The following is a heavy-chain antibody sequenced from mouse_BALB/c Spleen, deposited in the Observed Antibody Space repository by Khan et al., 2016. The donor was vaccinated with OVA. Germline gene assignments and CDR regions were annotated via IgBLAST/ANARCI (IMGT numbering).Heavy chain of an antibody. CDR3: ARIYAGAWFAY. J-gene: IGHJ3*01. Sequence: VQLQESGPDLVKPGASVKMSCKASGYTFSDYVVSWVKLKSGQGLEWIGEIYPGSGTTYYNENFKGKVTLTADKSSNTAYLHLSSLTSEDSAVYFCARIYAGAWFAYWGQGTLVTVS. CDR1: GYTFSDYV. CDR2: IYPGSGTT. V-gene: IGHV1-77*01. D-gene: IGHD1-1*01.